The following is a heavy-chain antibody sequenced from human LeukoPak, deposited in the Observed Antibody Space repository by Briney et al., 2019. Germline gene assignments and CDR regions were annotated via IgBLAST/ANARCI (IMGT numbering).Heavy chain of an antibody. Sequence: PSETLSLTCTVSGYSITSGYYWGWIRQPPGKGLEWIGSIYHSGSTYYNPSLKSRVTISVDTSKNQFSLKLTSVTAADTAVYYCGREGWELHNLDSWGQGTLVTVSS. CDR2: IYHSGST. CDR3: GREGWELHNLDS. D-gene: IGHD1-7*01. J-gene: IGHJ4*02. CDR1: GYSITSGYY. V-gene: IGHV4-38-2*02.